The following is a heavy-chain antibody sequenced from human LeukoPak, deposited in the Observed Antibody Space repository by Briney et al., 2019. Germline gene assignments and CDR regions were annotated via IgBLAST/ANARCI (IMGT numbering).Heavy chain of an antibody. D-gene: IGHD3-10*01. J-gene: IGHJ6*03. V-gene: IGHV1-18*01. CDR1: GYTFTSYG. CDR3: ARDRGNYYGSGSPHYYYYYMDV. CDR2: ISAYNGNT. Sequence: GASVKVSCKASGYTFTSYGISWVRQAPGQGLEWMGWISAYNGNTNYAQKLQGRVTMTTDTSTSTAYVELRSLRSDDTAVYYCARDRGNYYGSGSPHYYYYYMDVWGKGTTVTISS.